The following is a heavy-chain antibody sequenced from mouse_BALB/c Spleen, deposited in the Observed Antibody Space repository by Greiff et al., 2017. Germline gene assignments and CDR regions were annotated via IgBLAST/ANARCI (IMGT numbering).Heavy chain of an antibody. V-gene: IGHV1-81*01. Sequence: QVQLQQSGPELVKPGASVKMSCKASGYTFTDYVISWVKQRTGQGLEWIGEIYPGSGSTYYNEKFKGKATLTADKSSNTAYMQLSSLTSEDSAVYFCATHYYGSSPFAYWGQGTLVTVSA. J-gene: IGHJ3*01. D-gene: IGHD1-1*01. CDR1: GYTFTDYV. CDR2: IYPGSGST. CDR3: ATHYYGSSPFAY.